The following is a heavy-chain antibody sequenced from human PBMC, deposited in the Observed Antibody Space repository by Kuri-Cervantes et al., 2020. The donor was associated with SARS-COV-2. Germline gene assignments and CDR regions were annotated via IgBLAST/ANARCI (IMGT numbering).Heavy chain of an antibody. Sequence: LSLTCAASGFTFSSYAMHWVRQAPGKGLEWVAVISYDGSNKYYADSVKGRFTISRDNSKNTLYLQMNSLRAEDTAVYYCARGWATIFGVVFDYWGQGTLVTVSS. CDR2: ISYDGSNK. CDR3: ARGWATIFGVVFDY. CDR1: GFTFSSYA. V-gene: IGHV3-30-3*01. J-gene: IGHJ4*02. D-gene: IGHD3-3*01.